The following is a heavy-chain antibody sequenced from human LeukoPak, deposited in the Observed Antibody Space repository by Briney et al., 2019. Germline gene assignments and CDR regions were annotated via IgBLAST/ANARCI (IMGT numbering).Heavy chain of an antibody. CDR2: IYYSGST. V-gene: IGHV4-59*08. CDR1: GGSISSYY. D-gene: IGHD5-12*01. Sequence: SETLSLTCTVSGGSISSYYWSWIRQPPGKGLEWIGYIYYSGSTNYNPSLKSRVTISVDTSKNQFSLKLSSVTAADTAVYYCARLWSGYDPNWFDPWGQGTLVTVSS. CDR3: ARLWSGYDPNWFDP. J-gene: IGHJ5*02.